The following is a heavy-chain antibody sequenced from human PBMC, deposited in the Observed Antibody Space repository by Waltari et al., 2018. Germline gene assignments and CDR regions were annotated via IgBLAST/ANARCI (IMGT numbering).Heavy chain of an antibody. V-gene: IGHV3-64D*08. D-gene: IGHD3-16*02. CDR1: GFIFSNYA. CDR3: VKLSSDI. CDR2: ISNNGDTT. Sequence: EVQLVESGGGFVQPGGSLRLSCSASGFIFSNYAMHWVRQAPGKGLEYVSAISNNGDTTYYIDSVKGRFSISRDNSKNTLYLQVNSLTTEDSAVYYCVKLSSDIWGQGTRVTVSS. J-gene: IGHJ4*02.